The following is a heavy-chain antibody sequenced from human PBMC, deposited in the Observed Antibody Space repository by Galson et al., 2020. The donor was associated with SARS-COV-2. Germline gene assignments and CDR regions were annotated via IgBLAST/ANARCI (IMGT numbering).Heavy chain of an antibody. CDR2: IDSGGST. CDR1: GFTVSSSY. Sequence: GGSLRLSCVASGFTVSSSYMSWVRQAPGKGLEWVSDIDSGGSTDYADSVKGRFSISRDNSKTTLYLQMNSLGAEDTAVYYCARDPRGYCSGGSCTYFEYWGQGTLVTVSS. J-gene: IGHJ4*02. D-gene: IGHD2-15*01. V-gene: IGHV3-66*01. CDR3: ARDPRGYCSGGSCTYFEY.